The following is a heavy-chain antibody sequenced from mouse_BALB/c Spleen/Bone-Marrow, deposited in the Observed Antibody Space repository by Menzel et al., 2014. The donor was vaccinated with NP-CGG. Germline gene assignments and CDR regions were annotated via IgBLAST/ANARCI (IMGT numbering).Heavy chain of an antibody. CDR1: GFDFSRYW. J-gene: IGHJ3*01. CDR2: FNPDSSTI. Sequence: DVKLQESGGGLVQPGGSLKLSCAASGFDFSRYWMSWVRQAPGKGLEWIGEFNPDSSTINYTPSLKDKFIISRDNAKNTLYLQMSKVRSEDTALYYCASLHYYGFFAYWGQGTLVTVSA. CDR3: ASLHYYGFFAY. D-gene: IGHD1-2*01. V-gene: IGHV4-1*02.